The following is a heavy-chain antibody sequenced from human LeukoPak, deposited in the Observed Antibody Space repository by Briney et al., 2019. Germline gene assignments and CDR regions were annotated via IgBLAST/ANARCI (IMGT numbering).Heavy chain of an antibody. D-gene: IGHD5-18*01. V-gene: IGHV1-2*02. CDR1: GYTFTGYY. J-gene: IGHJ5*02. CDR2: INPNSGGT. CDR3: ASVPTHTGIQLWSRFDP. Sequence: VASVKVSCKASGYTFTGYYMHWVRQAPGQGLEWMGWINPNSGGTNYAQKFQGRVTMTRDTSISTAYMELSRLRSDDTAVYYCASVPTHTGIQLWSRFDPWGQGTLVTVSS.